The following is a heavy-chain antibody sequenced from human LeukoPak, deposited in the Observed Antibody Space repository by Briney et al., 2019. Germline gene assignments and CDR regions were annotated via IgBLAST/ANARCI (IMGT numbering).Heavy chain of an antibody. D-gene: IGHD3-10*01. CDR2: ISAYNGNT. CDR3: ARTPMVRGVSLLHNWFDP. CDR1: GYTFTSYG. J-gene: IGHJ5*02. Sequence: ASVKVSCKASGYTFTSYGISWVRQAPGQGLEWMGLISAYNGNTNYAQKLQGRVTMTTDTSTSTAYMELRSLRSDDTAVYYCARTPMVRGVSLLHNWFDPWGQGTLVTVSS. V-gene: IGHV1-18*04.